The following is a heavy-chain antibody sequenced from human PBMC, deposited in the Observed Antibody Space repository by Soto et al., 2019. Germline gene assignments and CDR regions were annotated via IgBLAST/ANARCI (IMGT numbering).Heavy chain of an antibody. CDR2: ISSSSSYI. J-gene: IGHJ4*02. D-gene: IGHD2-21*01. CDR3: AKDVVIATQFFDY. Sequence: GGSLRLSCAASGFTFSSYSMNWVRQAPGKGLEWVSSISSSSSYIYYADSVKGRFTISRDNAKNSLYLQMNSLRAEDTAVYYCAKDVVIATQFFDYWGQGTLVTVSS. CDR1: GFTFSSYS. V-gene: IGHV3-21*04.